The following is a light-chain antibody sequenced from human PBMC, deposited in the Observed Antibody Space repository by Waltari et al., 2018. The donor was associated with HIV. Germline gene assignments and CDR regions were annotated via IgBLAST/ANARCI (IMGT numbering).Light chain of an antibody. CDR3: VAWDDSLRGVL. V-gene: IGLV1-47*01. CDR1: TSNIGSNY. J-gene: IGLJ2*01. Sequence: SVLTQPPSASGTPGQRVTISCSGSTSNIGSNYVFWYQHLPGTAPKPLIHRNEQRPSGVPDRFSASTSGTSASLAISGLRSEDEADYYCVAWDDSLRGVLFGGGTKVAVL. CDR2: RNE.